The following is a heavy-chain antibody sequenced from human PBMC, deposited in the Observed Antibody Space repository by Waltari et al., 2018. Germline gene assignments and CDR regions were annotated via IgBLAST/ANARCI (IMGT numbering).Heavy chain of an antibody. V-gene: IGHV4-61*02. CDR2: LSISGRA. CDR1: GGSINSGSYY. Sequence: QVQLQESGPGLLKPSQNLSLTCTVSGGSINSGSYYWNWIRKPAGKGLEWIGRLSISGRATYNPSLSSRVHISVDTSKHQISLKLSSVTAADTAVYYCARGRGYNYAFRWGQGTLVTVSS. D-gene: IGHD5-12*01. J-gene: IGHJ4*02. CDR3: ARGRGYNYAFR.